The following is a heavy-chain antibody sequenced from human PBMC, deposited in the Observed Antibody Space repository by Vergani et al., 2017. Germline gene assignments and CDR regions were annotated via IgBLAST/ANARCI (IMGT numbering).Heavy chain of an antibody. CDR1: GLTFSSYW. CDR3: ARGVIITSYYYYGMDV. D-gene: IGHD3-22*01. V-gene: IGHV3-74*01. Sequence: EVQLVESGGGLVQPGGSLRLSCAASGLTFSSYWMHWVRQAPGKGLVWVSRINSDGSSTSYADSVKGRFTISRDNAKNTLYLQMNSLRAEDTAVYYCARGVIITSYYYYGMDVWGQGTTVTVSS. CDR2: INSDGSST. J-gene: IGHJ6*02.